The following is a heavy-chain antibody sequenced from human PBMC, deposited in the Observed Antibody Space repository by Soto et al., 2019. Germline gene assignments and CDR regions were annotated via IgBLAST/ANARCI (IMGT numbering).Heavy chain of an antibody. Sequence: PWGSLRLSCAASGFTFTSYVMSWVRQAPGKGLEWVAGISGGGSTAFYADSVKGRFTISRDNAKNTVVLQMDSLRAEDTAIYYCAKDSNKYSSSLRGRYFDYWGQGTLVTVSS. CDR3: AKDSNKYSSSLRGRYFDY. J-gene: IGHJ4*02. V-gene: IGHV3-23*01. D-gene: IGHD3-22*01. CDR2: ISGGGSTA. CDR1: GFTFTSYV.